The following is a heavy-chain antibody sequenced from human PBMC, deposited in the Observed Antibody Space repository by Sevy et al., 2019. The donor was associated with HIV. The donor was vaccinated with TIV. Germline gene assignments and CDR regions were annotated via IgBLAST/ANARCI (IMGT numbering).Heavy chain of an antibody. V-gene: IGHV3-23*01. J-gene: IGHJ6*02. CDR3: AKDRRIGGGSSYYYYGMDV. D-gene: IGHD1-26*01. CDR2: ISGSGGST. Sequence: GGSLRLSCAASGFTFSSYAMSWVRQAPGKGLEWVSAISGSGGSTYYADSVKGRFTISRDNSKNTLYLQMNSLRAEDTAVYYCAKDRRIGGGSSYYYYGMDVWGQGTTVTVSS. CDR1: GFTFSSYA.